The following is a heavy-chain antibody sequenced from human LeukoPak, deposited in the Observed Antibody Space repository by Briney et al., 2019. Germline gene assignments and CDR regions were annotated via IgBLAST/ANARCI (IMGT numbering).Heavy chain of an antibody. D-gene: IGHD2-15*01. CDR3: AKGRRYCSGGSCFYFDY. Sequence: PGRSLRLSCAASGFAFSSYGMHWVRQAPGKGLEWVAVISYDGSNKYYADSVKGRFTISRDNSRNTVYLQMNSLRAEDTAVYCCAKGRRYCSGGSCFYFDYWGQGTLVTVSS. CDR1: GFAFSSYG. V-gene: IGHV3-30*18. CDR2: ISYDGSNK. J-gene: IGHJ4*02.